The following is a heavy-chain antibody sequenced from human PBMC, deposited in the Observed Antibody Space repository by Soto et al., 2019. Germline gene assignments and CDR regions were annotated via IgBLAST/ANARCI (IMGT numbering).Heavy chain of an antibody. CDR3: ATPQNYYDSSGYPYYFDY. Sequence: ASVKVSCKVSGYTLTELSMHWVRQAPGKGLEWMGGFDPEDGETIYAQKFQGRVTMTEDTSTDTAYMELSSLRSEDTAVYYCATPQNYYDSSGYPYYFDYWGQGTLVTVSS. V-gene: IGHV1-24*01. D-gene: IGHD3-22*01. CDR2: FDPEDGET. J-gene: IGHJ4*02. CDR1: GYTLTELS.